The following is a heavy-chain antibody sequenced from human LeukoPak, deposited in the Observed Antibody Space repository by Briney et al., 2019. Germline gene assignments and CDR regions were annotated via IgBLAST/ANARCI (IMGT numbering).Heavy chain of an antibody. J-gene: IGHJ4*02. D-gene: IGHD6-13*01. CDR2: IYYSGGT. V-gene: IGHV4-39*07. CDR1: GGSISSSSYY. CDR3: ARDRATGYSSSWYEVGYYFDY. Sequence: SETLSLTCTVSGGSISSSSYYWGWIRQPPGKGLEWIGSIYYSGGTYYNPSLKSRVTISVDTSKNQFSLKLSSVTAADTAVYYCARDRATGYSSSWYEVGYYFDYWGQGTLVTVSS.